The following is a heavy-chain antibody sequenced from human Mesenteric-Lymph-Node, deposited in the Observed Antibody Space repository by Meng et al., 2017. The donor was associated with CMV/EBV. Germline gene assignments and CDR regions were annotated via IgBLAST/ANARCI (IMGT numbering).Heavy chain of an antibody. CDR1: GFSLSTCGGC. D-gene: IGHD4-17*01. CDR2: IFCPNDY. J-gene: IGHJ1*01. Sequence: VSGFSLSTCGGCLPCFLRPPAKTLEWCALIFCPNDYHSSHSLKCRLTITKATSKNLVVLSMPNMNPVDTATYYCTRRLYGPKYFQHWGQGTLVTVSS. CDR3: TRRLYGPKYFQH. V-gene: IGHV2-5*01.